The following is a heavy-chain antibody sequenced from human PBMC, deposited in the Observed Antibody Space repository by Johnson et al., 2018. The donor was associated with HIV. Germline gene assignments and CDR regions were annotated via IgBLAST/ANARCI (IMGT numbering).Heavy chain of an antibody. J-gene: IGHJ3*02. CDR2: IKSNK. CDR3: ARGLRRTTVGNDAFDI. V-gene: IGHV3-30-3*01. CDR1: GFTFSNAW. Sequence: QVQLVESGGGLVKPGGSLRLSCAASGFTFSNAWMNWVRQAPGKGLEWVGRIKSNKYYADSVHGRFTISRDNSKNTLYLQMNSLRAEDTAVYYCARGLRRTTVGNDAFDIWGQGTMVTVSS. D-gene: IGHD4-23*01.